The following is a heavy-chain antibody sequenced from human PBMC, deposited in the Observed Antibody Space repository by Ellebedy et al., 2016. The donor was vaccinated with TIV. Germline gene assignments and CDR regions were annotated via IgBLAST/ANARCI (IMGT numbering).Heavy chain of an antibody. CDR2: ISSSSSYI. V-gene: IGHV3-21*01. Sequence: GESLKISCAASGFTFSSYSMNWVRQAPGKGLEWVSSISSSSSYIYYADSVKGRFTISRDNAKDSLYLQMNSLRYEDTAVYFCARDSRWASDIWGPGTMVTVSS. D-gene: IGHD2-15*01. CDR1: GFTFSSYS. J-gene: IGHJ3*02. CDR3: ARDSRWASDI.